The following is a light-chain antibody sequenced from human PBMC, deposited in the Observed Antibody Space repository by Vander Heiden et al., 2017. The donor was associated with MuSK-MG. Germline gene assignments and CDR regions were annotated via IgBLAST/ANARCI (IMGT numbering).Light chain of an antibody. J-gene: IGKJ4*01. CDR2: DAS. Sequence: EIVLTQSPATVSLSPGERATLSCRASQSVSSFLAWYQQKPCQAPRLLIYDASNRATGIPARFSGSGSGTDFTLTISSLEPEDFAVYYCQQRANWPLTFGGGTKVXIK. CDR1: QSVSSF. V-gene: IGKV3-11*01. CDR3: QQRANWPLT.